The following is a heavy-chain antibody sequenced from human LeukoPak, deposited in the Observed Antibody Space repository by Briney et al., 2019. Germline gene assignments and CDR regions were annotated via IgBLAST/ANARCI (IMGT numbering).Heavy chain of an antibody. CDR3: ARGVGGWPKRGFDY. CDR1: GGSISSYY. V-gene: IGHV4-59*12. CDR2: IYYSGST. Sequence: SETLSLTCTVSGGSISSYYWSWIRQPPGKGLEWIGYIYYSGSTNYNPSLKSRVTISVDTSKNQFSLKLSSVTAADTAVYYCARGVGGWPKRGFDYWGQGTLVTVSS. J-gene: IGHJ4*02. D-gene: IGHD6-19*01.